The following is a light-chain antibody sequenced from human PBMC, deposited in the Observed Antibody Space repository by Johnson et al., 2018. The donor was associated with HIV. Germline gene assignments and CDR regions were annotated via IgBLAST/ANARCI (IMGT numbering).Light chain of an antibody. CDR2: ENN. CDR3: GTWDSSLSAFYV. CDR1: SSNIGSND. Sequence: QSVLTQPPSVSAAPGQKVTVSCSGSSSNIGSNDVSWYQQFPGAAPKLLIYENNKRPSGIPDRFSGSKSGTSAALDITGLQTGDEADYYCGTWDSSLSAFYVFGTGTKITVL. J-gene: IGLJ1*01. V-gene: IGLV1-51*02.